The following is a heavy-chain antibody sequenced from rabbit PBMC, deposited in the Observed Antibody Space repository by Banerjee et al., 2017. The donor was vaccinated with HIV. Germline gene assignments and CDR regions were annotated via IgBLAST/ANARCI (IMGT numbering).Heavy chain of an antibody. V-gene: IGHV1S40*01. J-gene: IGHJ4*01. D-gene: IGHD4-1*01. Sequence: VRQAPGKGLELIACIYTNGGSTWYASWAKGRFTMSKTSTTVTLQMTSLTAADTASYFCARDLAGVIGWNFGLWGPGTLVTVS. CDR2: IYTNGGST. CDR3: ARDLAGVIGWNFGL.